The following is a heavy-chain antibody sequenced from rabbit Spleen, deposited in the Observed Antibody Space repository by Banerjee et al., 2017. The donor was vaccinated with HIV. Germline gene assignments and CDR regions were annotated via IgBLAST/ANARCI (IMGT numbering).Heavy chain of an antibody. Sequence: QSLEESGGDLVKPGASLTLTCTASGFSFSSRYYMCWVRQAPGKGLEWIACIYTGSSGSTYYASWAKGRFTISKTSSTTVTLQMTSLTAADTATYFCARDLTSVIGWNFNLWGPGTLVTVS. CDR1: GFSFSSRYY. D-gene: IGHD1-1*01. CDR2: IYTGSSGST. CDR3: ARDLTSVIGWNFNL. J-gene: IGHJ4*01. V-gene: IGHV1S40*01.